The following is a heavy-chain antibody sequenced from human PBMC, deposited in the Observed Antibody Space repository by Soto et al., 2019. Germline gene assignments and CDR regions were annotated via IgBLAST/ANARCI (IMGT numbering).Heavy chain of an antibody. Sequence: QVQLVQSGAEVKKPGASVKVSCKASGDTFTSYGISWVRQAPGQGLEWMGGISAYNGNKNYAQKHQGRVTMTTDTYTSKGCIEQKSLRSDDTAVYYCARFLLPLYYSSTSCYGDDAFDIWGQGTMVNVSS. CDR3: ARFLLPLYYSSTSCYGDDAFDI. V-gene: IGHV1-18*01. CDR2: ISAYNGNK. CDR1: GDTFTSYG. J-gene: IGHJ3*02. D-gene: IGHD2-2*01.